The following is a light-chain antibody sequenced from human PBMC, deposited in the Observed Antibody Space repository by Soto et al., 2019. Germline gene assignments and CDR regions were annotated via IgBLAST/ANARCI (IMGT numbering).Light chain of an antibody. CDR1: QSVSSSY. Sequence: EIVLTQSPGTLSLSPGERATLSCRASQSVSSSYLAWYQQKPGQAPRLLIYGASSRATGIPDRFSGSGSGTDFTITISRLEPEDFAMYYCQQYGSSPTWTFGQGTKVEIK. V-gene: IGKV3-20*01. CDR2: GAS. CDR3: QQYGSSPTWT. J-gene: IGKJ1*01.